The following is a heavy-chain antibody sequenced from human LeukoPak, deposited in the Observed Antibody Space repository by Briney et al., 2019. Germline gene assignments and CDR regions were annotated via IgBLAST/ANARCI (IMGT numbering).Heavy chain of an antibody. Sequence: ASVKVSCKASGYAFTNYAISWLRQAPGQGLEWMGWISVYNGNTNYAQKLQGRVTMTADTSTTTAYMELWSLRSDDTAVYYCAGGYCSSATCRHFDYCGQGALVTVSS. J-gene: IGHJ4*02. D-gene: IGHD2-2*01. V-gene: IGHV1-18*01. CDR3: AGGYCSSATCRHFDY. CDR2: ISVYNGNT. CDR1: GYAFTNYA.